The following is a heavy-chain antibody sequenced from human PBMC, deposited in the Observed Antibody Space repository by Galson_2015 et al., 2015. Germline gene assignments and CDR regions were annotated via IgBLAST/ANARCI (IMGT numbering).Heavy chain of an antibody. CDR2: INQDGSQI. V-gene: IGHV3-7*01. Sequence: SLRLSCAASGFTLSNYWMTWVRQAPGKGLEWVANINQDGSQIYYVDSVKGRFTISRDTAKNSLYLQMSSLRAEDTAVYYCASLSITVMVPIRPAGYFQHWGQGTLVTVSS. J-gene: IGHJ1*01. CDR1: GFTLSNYW. CDR3: ASLSITVMVPIRPAGYFQH. D-gene: IGHD3-22*01.